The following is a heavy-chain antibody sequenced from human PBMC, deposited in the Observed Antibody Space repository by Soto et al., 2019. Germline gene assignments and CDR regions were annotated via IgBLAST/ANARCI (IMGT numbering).Heavy chain of an antibody. CDR1: GGSISSDY. CDR2: IYYSGST. J-gene: IGHJ5*01. Sequence: TSETLSLTCTVSGGSISSDYWSWFRQPPGKGLEWIGYIYYSGSTNYNPSLKSRVTILVDTSMNQFSLKLSSVTAADTAVYYCARGGDSSAWFVFWGQGILVTVSS. V-gene: IGHV4-59*01. D-gene: IGHD6-25*01. CDR3: ARGGDSSAWFVF.